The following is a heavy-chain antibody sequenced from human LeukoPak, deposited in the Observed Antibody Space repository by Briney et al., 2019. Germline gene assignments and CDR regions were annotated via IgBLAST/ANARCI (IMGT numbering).Heavy chain of an antibody. CDR1: GFTFSSYA. CDR3: ARDLRRGYSYGYYFDY. V-gene: IGHV3-30*04. Sequence: PGGSLRLSCAASGFTFSSYAMHWVRQAPGKGLEWVAVISYDGSNKYYADSVKGRFTISRDNSKNTLYLQMNSLRAEDTAVYYCARDLRRGYSYGYYFDYWGQGTLVTVSS. J-gene: IGHJ4*02. CDR2: ISYDGSNK. D-gene: IGHD5-18*01.